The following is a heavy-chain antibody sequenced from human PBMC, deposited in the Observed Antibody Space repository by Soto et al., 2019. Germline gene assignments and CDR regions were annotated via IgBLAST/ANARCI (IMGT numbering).Heavy chain of an antibody. CDR1: GFTFSSYG. D-gene: IGHD6-19*01. Sequence: GGSLRLSCAASGFTFSSYGMHWVRQAPGKGLEWVAVIWYDGSNKYYADSVKGRFTISRDNSKNTLYLQMNSLRAEDTAVYYCARDPLFLAVAGSDAFDIWGQGTMVTVSS. CDR2: IWYDGSNK. CDR3: ARDPLFLAVAGSDAFDI. V-gene: IGHV3-33*01. J-gene: IGHJ3*02.